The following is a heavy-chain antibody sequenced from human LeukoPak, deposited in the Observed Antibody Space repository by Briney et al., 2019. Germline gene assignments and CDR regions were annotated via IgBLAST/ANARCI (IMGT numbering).Heavy chain of an antibody. CDR1: GGSISSGAYY. J-gene: IGHJ4*02. V-gene: IGHV4-31*03. CDR3: ARESSGSYGQFDI. CDR2: IYYSGST. Sequence: PSQTLSLTCTVSGGSISSGAYYWSWIRQHPGKGPEWIGYIYYSGSTYYNPSLKSRVTVSMDTSKNQFSLKLTSVTAADTAVYYCARESSGSYGQFDIWGQGTLVTVSS. D-gene: IGHD1-26*01.